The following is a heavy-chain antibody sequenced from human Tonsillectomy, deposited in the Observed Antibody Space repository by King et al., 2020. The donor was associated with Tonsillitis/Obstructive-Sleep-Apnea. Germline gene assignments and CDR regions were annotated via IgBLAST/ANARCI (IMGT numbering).Heavy chain of an antibody. Sequence: VQLQESGPGLVKPSETLSLTCTVSGDSISSYYWSWIRQPPGKGLEWIGYIYYSGITNYNPSLKSRVTIPVDTSKNQFSLKLSSVPAADTAVYYCARSLSTYYYGSGSYALWGQGTMVTVSS. D-gene: IGHD3-10*01. CDR3: ARSLSTYYYGSGSYAL. J-gene: IGHJ3*01. CDR1: GDSISSYY. CDR2: IYYSGIT. V-gene: IGHV4-59*01.